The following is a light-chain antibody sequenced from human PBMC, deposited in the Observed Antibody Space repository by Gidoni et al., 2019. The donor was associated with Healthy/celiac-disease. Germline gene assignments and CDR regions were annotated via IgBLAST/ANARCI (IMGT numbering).Light chain of an antibody. CDR2: DVR. V-gene: IGLV2-14*01. CDR3: SSYTSSSTVV. J-gene: IGLJ3*02. Sequence: QSALTQPASVSGSPGQSITISCTGTSSDVGGYNYVSWYQQHPGKAPKLLIYDVRNRPSGGSNRCSGSKSGNTASLTISGLQAEDEADYYCSSYTSSSTVVFGGGTKLTVL. CDR1: SSDVGGYNY.